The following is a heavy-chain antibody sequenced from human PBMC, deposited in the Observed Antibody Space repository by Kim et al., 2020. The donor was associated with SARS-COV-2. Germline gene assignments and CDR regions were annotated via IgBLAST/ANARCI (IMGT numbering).Heavy chain of an antibody. D-gene: IGHD2-2*01. J-gene: IGHJ6*02. V-gene: IGHV1-69*13. CDR3: ARDGIVVPAAKLYYYGMDV. CDR2: IIPIFGTA. CDR1: GGTFSSYA. Sequence: SVKVSCKASGGTFSSYAISWVRQAPGQGLEWMGGIIPIFGTANYAQKFQGRVTITADESTSTAYMELSSLRSEDTAVYYCARDGIVVPAAKLYYYGMDVWGQGTTVTVSS.